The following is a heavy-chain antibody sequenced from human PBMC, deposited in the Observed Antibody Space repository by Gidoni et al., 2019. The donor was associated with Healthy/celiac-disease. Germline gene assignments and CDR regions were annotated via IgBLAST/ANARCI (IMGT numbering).Heavy chain of an antibody. J-gene: IGHJ4*02. CDR3: AKGGWEHGFDY. CDR1: GFTFSSYA. CDR2: ISGSGGST. Sequence: EVQLLESGGGLVQPGGSLRLSCAASGFTFSSYAMSWVLQAPGKGLEWVSAISGSGGSTYYEDSVKGRFTISRDNSKNTLYLKMNSLGAEDTAVYYCAKGGWEHGFDYWGQGTLVTVSS. V-gene: IGHV3-23*01. D-gene: IGHD1-26*01.